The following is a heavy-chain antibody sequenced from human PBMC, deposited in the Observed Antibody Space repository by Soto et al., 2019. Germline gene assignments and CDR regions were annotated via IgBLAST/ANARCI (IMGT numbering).Heavy chain of an antibody. J-gene: IGHJ4*02. CDR1: GFIISNNF. CDR2: ISASGGSA. CDR3: AKMGSRWYFDY. Sequence: GGSLRLSCAASGFIISNNFISWVRQAPGKGLEWVSAISASGGSAYYADSVKGRFTISRDNSKNTLYLQMNSLRAEDTAVYYCAKMGSRWYFDYWGQGTLVTVSS. V-gene: IGHV3-23*01. D-gene: IGHD6-13*01.